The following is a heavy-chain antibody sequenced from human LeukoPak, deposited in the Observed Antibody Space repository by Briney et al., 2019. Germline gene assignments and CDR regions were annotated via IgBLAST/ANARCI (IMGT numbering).Heavy chain of an antibody. Sequence: SETLSLACTVSGGSISSYYWSWIRQPAGKGREWIGRLYTSGSTNYNPSLQSRVTMSVDTSTKQFSLKLSSVTAADTAVYYCARGSSSGFAYWGQGTLVTVSS. CDR2: LYTSGST. V-gene: IGHV4-4*07. CDR1: GGSISSYY. J-gene: IGHJ4*02. D-gene: IGHD3-22*01. CDR3: ARGSSSGFAY.